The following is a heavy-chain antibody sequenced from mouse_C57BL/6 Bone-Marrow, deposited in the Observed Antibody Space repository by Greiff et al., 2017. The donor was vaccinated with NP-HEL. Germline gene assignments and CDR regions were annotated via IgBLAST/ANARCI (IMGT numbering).Heavy chain of an antibody. CDR3: ARRDDSDY. D-gene: IGHD3-3*01. CDR1: GYSITSGYY. Sequence: VQLKESGPGLVKPSQSLSLTCSVTGYSITSGYYWNWIRQFPGNKLEWMGYISYDGSNNYNPSLKNRISITRDTSKNQFFLKLNSVTTEDTATYYCARRDDSDYWGQGTTLTVSS. CDR2: ISYDGSN. J-gene: IGHJ2*01. V-gene: IGHV3-6*01.